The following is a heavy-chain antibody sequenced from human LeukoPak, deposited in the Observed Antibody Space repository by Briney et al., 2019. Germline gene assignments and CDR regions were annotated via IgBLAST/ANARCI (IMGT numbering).Heavy chain of an antibody. CDR2: ISYDGSNK. Sequence: PGRSLSLSCAASGFSFSSYGMHWVRQAPGKGLEWVAVISYDGSNKYYADSVKGRFTISRDNSKNTLYLQMSSLRPEDTAVYYCASGGYTSSWYVVDYRGQGTLVTVSA. D-gene: IGHD6-13*01. V-gene: IGHV3-30*03. CDR1: GFSFSSYG. J-gene: IGHJ4*02. CDR3: ASGGYTSSWYVVDY.